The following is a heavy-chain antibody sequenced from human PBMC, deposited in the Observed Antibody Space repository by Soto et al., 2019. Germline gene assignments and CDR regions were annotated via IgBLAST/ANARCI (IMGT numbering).Heavy chain of an antibody. V-gene: IGHV4-38-2*01. D-gene: IGHD6-13*01. J-gene: IGHJ4*02. CDR2: IYHSGST. Sequence: LSLTCAVSGYSISSGYYWGWIRQPPGKGLEWIGSIYHSGSTYYSPSLKSRVTISVDTSKNQFSLKLSSVTAADTAVYYCARFSSWYVVDYWGQGTLVTVSS. CDR3: ARFSSWYVVDY. CDR1: GYSISSGYY.